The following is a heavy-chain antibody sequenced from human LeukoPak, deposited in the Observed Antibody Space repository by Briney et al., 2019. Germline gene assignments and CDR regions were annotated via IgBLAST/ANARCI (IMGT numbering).Heavy chain of an antibody. V-gene: IGHV3-7*01. D-gene: IGHD3-10*01. J-gene: IGHJ5*02. CDR3: ARELSYYYGSGSYNGNWFDP. CDR2: IKQDGSEK. CDR1: GFTLSSYA. Sequence: PGGSLRLSRAASGFTLSSYAMSWVRQAPGKGLEWVANIKQDGSEKYYVDSVKGRFTISRDNAKNSLYLQMNSLRAEDTAVYYCARELSYYYGSGSYNGNWFDPWGQGTLVTVSS.